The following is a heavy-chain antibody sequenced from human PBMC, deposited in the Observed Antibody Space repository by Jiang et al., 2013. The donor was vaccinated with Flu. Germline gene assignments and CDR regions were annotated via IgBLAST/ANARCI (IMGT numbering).Heavy chain of an antibody. CDR3: ARDSTVRGAMNWFDP. Sequence: VQLLESGGGVVQPGRSLRLSCAASGFTFSSYGMHWVRQAPGKGLEWVAVIWYDGSNKYYADSVKGRFTISRDNSKNTLYLQMNSLRAEDTAVYYCARDSTVRGAMNWFDPWGQGTLVTVSS. J-gene: IGHJ5*02. CDR2: IWYDGSNK. D-gene: IGHD3-10*01. CDR1: GFTFSSYG. V-gene: IGHV3-33*01.